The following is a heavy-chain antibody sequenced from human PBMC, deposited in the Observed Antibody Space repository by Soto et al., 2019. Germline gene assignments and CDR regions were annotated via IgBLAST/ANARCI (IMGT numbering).Heavy chain of an antibody. Sequence: ASVKVSCKASGDTFTSYARHWVRQAHGQRLEWMGWINAGNGNTKYSQKFQGRVTITRDTSASTAYMELSSLRSEATAVYYCARPNYDYVRGSYRPFDYSGQGALVPVSS. CDR1: GDTFTSYA. D-gene: IGHD3-16*02. CDR3: ARPNYDYVRGSYRPFDY. V-gene: IGHV1-3*01. CDR2: INAGNGNT. J-gene: IGHJ4*02.